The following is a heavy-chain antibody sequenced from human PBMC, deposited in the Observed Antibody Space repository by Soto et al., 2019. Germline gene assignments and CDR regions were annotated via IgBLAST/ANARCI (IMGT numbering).Heavy chain of an antibody. CDR3: ARGGGPQWLATLFFDS. J-gene: IGHJ4*02. D-gene: IGHD6-19*01. CDR1: GFSFRSYA. CDR2: ISDGGDTS. Sequence: DVQLLESGGGLEQPGGSLRLSCAVSGFSFRSYAMSWVRQAPGKGLEWVSVISDGGDTSYYADSVKGRFTIFRDNSKNTLHLEMNRLRGEDTAIYYCARGGGPQWLATLFFDSGGRGTLVTVSS. V-gene: IGHV3-23*01.